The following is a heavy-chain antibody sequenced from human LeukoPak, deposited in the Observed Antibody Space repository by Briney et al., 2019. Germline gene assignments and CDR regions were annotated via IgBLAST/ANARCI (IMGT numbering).Heavy chain of an antibody. J-gene: IGHJ4*02. CDR2: ISGSGDRT. V-gene: IGHV3-23*01. CDR1: GFTFSSYA. Sequence: PGGSLRLSCAASGFTFSSYAMSWVRQAPGKGLEWVSAISGSGDRTYYADSVKGRFTISRDNSKNTLYLQMNSLRAEDTAVYYCAKDRLLPHDYWGRGTLVTVSS. CDR3: AKDRLLPHDY. D-gene: IGHD1-26*01.